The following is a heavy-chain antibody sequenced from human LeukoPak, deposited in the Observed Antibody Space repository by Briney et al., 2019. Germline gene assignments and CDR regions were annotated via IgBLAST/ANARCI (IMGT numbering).Heavy chain of an antibody. J-gene: IGHJ5*01. V-gene: IGHV4-34*01. Sequence: SETLSLTCAVYGGSFSGYYWSWIRQPPGKGLELIGEINHSGSTNYNPSLKSRVTISVDTSKNQFSLKLSSVTAADTAVYYCARHPTGYPNWFDSWGQGTLVIVSS. D-gene: IGHD3-9*01. CDR2: INHSGST. CDR3: ARHPTGYPNWFDS. CDR1: GGSFSGYY.